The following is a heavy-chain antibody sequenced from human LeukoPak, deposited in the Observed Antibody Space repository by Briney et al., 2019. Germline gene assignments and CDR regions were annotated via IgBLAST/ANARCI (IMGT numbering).Heavy chain of an antibody. CDR1: GFSVSTSY. Sequence: GGSLRLSCAASGFSVSTSYMSWVRQAPGKGLEYVSVLYDSGDTYYAESVKGRFTISRDNSKNTVYLQMNSLRAEDTAVFYCAKDYYYGSGSYYTEFDYWGQGTLVTVSS. D-gene: IGHD3-10*01. J-gene: IGHJ4*02. V-gene: IGHV3-53*01. CDR3: AKDYYYGSGSYYTEFDY. CDR2: LYDSGDT.